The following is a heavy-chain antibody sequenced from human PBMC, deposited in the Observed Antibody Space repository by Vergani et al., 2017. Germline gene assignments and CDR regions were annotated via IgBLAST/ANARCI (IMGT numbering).Heavy chain of an antibody. J-gene: IGHJ4*02. V-gene: IGHV3-9*01. CDR3: AKVVGWGSSSWFDY. D-gene: IGHD6-13*01. Sequence: EVQLVESGGGLVQPGRSLRLSCAASGFTFDDYAMHWVRQAPGKGLEWVSGISWNSGSIGYADSVKGRFTISRDNAKNSLYLQMNSLRAEDTALYYCAKVVGWGSSSWFDYWGQGTLVTVSS. CDR1: GFTFDDYA. CDR2: ISWNSGSI.